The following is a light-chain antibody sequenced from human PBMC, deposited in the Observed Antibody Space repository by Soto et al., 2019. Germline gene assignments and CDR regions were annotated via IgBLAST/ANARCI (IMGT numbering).Light chain of an antibody. CDR2: QAS. CDR1: QSIRGW. CDR3: QQYHTDPWT. Sequence: DIQMTQSPSTLSASVGDRVTITCRASQSIRGWLAWYQQKPGKAPKLLISQASSLQSGVPSRVSGSVSETEFTLTISSLQPDDFAAYVCQQYHTDPWTFGQVTKVEIK. J-gene: IGKJ1*01. V-gene: IGKV1-5*03.